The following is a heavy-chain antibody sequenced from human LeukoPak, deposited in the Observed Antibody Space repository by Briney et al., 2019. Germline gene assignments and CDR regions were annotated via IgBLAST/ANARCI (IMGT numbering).Heavy chain of an antibody. CDR2: IYTSGST. D-gene: IGHD6-13*01. J-gene: IGHJ4*02. CDR3: ARAKQQLGIDY. CDR1: GASISSYY. V-gene: IGHV4-4*07. Sequence: SETLSLTCTVSGASISSYYWSCIRQPAGKGLQWIGRIYTSGSTNYNPSLKSRVTMSVDTSKNQFSLKLSSVTAADTAVYYCARAKQQLGIDYWGQGTLVTVSS.